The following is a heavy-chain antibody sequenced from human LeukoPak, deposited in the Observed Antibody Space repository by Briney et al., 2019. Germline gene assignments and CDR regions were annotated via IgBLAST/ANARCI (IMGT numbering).Heavy chain of an antibody. CDR1: GFTFTAYY. V-gene: IGHV1-46*01. CDR2: INPSDDST. CDR3: AREGLI. J-gene: IGHJ3*02. Sequence: ASVKVSCKASGFTFTAYYMHWMRQAPGQGLEWMGIINPSDDSTSYAQKFQGRVTMTRDMSTSTVYLELSSLRSEDTAVYYCAREGLIWGQGTVVTVSS.